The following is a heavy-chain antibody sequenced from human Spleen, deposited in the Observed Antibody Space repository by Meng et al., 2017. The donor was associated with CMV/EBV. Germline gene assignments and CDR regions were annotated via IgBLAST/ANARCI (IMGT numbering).Heavy chain of an antibody. CDR3: ARGLTIHGVFRPPASLT. Sequence: GESLKISCAASGFTFSDYYMTWVRQAPGRGLEWVADIKEDGSEKFYVDSVKGRFTISRDNAMDSLYLQMNNLRAEDTAVYYCARGLTIHGVFRPPASLTWGQGTLVTVSS. CDR2: IKEDGSEK. CDR1: GFTFSDYY. D-gene: IGHD3-3*01. V-gene: IGHV3-7*01. J-gene: IGHJ4*02.